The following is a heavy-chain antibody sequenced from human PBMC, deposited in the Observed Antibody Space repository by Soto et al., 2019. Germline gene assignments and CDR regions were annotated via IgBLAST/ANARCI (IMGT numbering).Heavy chain of an antibody. Sequence: GGSRRLSCAGSGFTLSIYSINLVRQAPGKGLEWVSYISSSSSSTIYYADSVKGRFTISRDNAKNSLYLQMNSLRDEDTAVYYCAREAYSNYLNWFDPWGQGTLVTVSS. J-gene: IGHJ5*02. CDR3: AREAYSNYLNWFDP. V-gene: IGHV3-48*02. CDR2: ISSSSSSTI. CDR1: GFTLSIYS. D-gene: IGHD4-4*01.